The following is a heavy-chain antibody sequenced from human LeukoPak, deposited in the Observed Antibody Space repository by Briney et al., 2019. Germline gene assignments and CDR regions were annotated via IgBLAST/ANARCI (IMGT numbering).Heavy chain of an antibody. J-gene: IGHJ5*02. CDR2: VGSGGHT. V-gene: IGHV4-39*01. Sequence: SETLSLTCIVSDGSISSSSYYWGWIRQPPGQGLEWIGAVGSGGHTDYNPSLKSRLTISADTSQNQFSLNLNFVTVADTTVYYCARLQVGTTYNHWGQGALVIVSS. D-gene: IGHD1-7*01. CDR3: ARLQVGTTYNH. CDR1: DGSISSSSYY.